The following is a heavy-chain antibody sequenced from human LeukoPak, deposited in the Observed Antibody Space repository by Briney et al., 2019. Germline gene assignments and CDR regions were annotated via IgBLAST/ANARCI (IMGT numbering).Heavy chain of an antibody. V-gene: IGHV1-46*01. CDR2: INPSGGST. J-gene: IGHJ4*02. CDR1: GYTFTGYY. Sequence: GASVKVSCKASGYTFTGYYMHWVRQAPGQGLEWMGIINPSGGSTSYAQKFQGRVTMTRDTSTSTVYMELSSLRSEDTAVYYCARGAYYYDSSGPFDYWGQGTLVTVSS. CDR3: ARGAYYYDSSGPFDY. D-gene: IGHD3-22*01.